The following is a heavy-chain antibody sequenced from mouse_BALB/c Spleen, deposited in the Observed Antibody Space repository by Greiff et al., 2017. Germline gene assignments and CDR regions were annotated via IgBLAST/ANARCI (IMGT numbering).Heavy chain of an antibody. V-gene: IGHV1S81*02. CDR1: GYTFTSYW. J-gene: IGHJ1*01. D-gene: IGHD2-4*01. Sequence: VQLQQSGAELVKPGASVKLSCKASGYTFTSYWMHWVKQRPGQGLEWIGEINPSNGRTNYNEKFKSKATLTVDKSSSTAYMQLSSLTSEDSAVYYCARGGDDYDGEVYFDVWGAGTTVTVSS. CDR3: ARGGDDYDGEVYFDV. CDR2: INPSNGRT.